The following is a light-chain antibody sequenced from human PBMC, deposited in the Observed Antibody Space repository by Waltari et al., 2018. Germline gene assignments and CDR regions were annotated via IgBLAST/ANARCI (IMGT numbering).Light chain of an antibody. V-gene: IGKV3-11*01. CDR2: DAS. Sequence: DIVLTQSPVTLSLSPGDRATLSCRASQSVGNSLAWYQLKPGQAPTLLIYDASTKATGIPAMFSGSGSGTDFTLTITYLAPEDFAVYYCQQRSSWPLTFGGGTTVEIK. CDR1: QSVGNS. CDR3: QQRSSWPLT. J-gene: IGKJ4*01.